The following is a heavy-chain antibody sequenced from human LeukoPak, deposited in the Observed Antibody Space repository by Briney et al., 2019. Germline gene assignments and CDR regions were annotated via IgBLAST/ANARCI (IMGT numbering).Heavy chain of an antibody. CDR3: ARSGYYSYYFEF. CDR1: GFTFRTFW. V-gene: IGHV3-7*01. CDR2: IKQDGSEK. J-gene: IGHJ4*02. D-gene: IGHD3-22*01. Sequence: GGSLRLSCATSGFTFRTFWMTWVRHVPGRGLEWVANIKQDGSEKNYVDSVRGRFTISRDNTQNSLHLQMNSLRVEDTATYYCARSGYYSYYFEFWGQGTLVTVSS.